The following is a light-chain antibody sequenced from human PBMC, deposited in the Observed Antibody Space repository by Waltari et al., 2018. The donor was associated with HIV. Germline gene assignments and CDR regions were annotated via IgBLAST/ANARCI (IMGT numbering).Light chain of an antibody. V-gene: IGLV4-69*01. J-gene: IGLJ2*01. CDR1: SGHSNYA. CDR2: LKSDGRH. Sequence: QLVLTQSPSASASLGASVKLTCTLSSGHSNYAIAWHQQQPGKGPRDLMKLKSDGRHIKGDVTPYRFSGSSAGAELELTLSSLQSEDEAYYFCQTWGTGIQEDFGGGTKLTVL. CDR3: QTWGTGIQED.